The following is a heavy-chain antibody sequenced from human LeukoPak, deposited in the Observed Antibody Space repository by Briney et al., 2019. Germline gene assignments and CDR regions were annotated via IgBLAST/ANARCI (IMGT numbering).Heavy chain of an antibody. J-gene: IGHJ4*02. Sequence: PGGSLRLSCAASGFTFSSYSMNWVRQAPGKGLEWVSSISSSSSYIYYADSVKGRFTISRDNAKNSLYLQMNSLRAEDMAVYYCARTSYSGSYSLDYWGQGTLVTVSS. D-gene: IGHD1-26*01. CDR1: GFTFSSYS. CDR3: ARTSYSGSYSLDY. V-gene: IGHV3-21*01. CDR2: ISSSSSYI.